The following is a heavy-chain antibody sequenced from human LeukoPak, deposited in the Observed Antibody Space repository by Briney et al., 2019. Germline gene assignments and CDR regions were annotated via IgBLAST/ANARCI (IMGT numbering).Heavy chain of an antibody. Sequence: PSETLSLTCTVSDDSISSNSYYWGWIRQPPGKGLEWIGNIHYSGSAYYNPSLKSRVTISVDTSKNQFSLKLSSVTAADTAVYYCARVRYSSSPPYSYYYYMDVWVKGTTVTVSS. CDR1: DDSISSNSYY. CDR2: IHYSGSA. V-gene: IGHV4-39*01. CDR3: ARVRYSSSPPYSYYYYMDV. J-gene: IGHJ6*03. D-gene: IGHD6-6*01.